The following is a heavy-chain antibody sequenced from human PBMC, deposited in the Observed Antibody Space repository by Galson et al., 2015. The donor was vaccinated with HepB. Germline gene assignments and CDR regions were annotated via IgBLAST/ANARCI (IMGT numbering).Heavy chain of an antibody. V-gene: IGHV4-61*02. Sequence: TLSLTCTVSGGSIGSGSYYWSWIRQPAGKGLEWIGRIYTSGSTNYNPSLKSRVTMSVDTSKNQFSLKLSSVTAADTAVYYCARDGPKYGSYYNFDYWGQGTLVTVSS. D-gene: IGHD1-26*01. CDR1: GGSIGSGSYY. CDR3: ARDGPKYGSYYNFDY. J-gene: IGHJ4*02. CDR2: IYTSGST.